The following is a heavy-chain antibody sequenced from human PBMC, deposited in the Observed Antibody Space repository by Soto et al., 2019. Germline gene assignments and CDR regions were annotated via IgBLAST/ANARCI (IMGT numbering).Heavy chain of an antibody. J-gene: IGHJ4*02. CDR1: GGSLSSRTYY. V-gene: IGHV4-39*02. Sequence: QLQQQESGPGLVKPSETLSLSCTVSGGSLSSRTYYWGWIRQPPGKGLEWIGSKIGVGRTYYNPSPERRVTXLVLTXXNHFSLKLSSVTAADTAVYYCARRDHITPSYYFDYWGQGTVVTVSS. CDR2: KIGVGRT. D-gene: IGHD1-20*01. CDR3: ARRDHITPSYYFDY.